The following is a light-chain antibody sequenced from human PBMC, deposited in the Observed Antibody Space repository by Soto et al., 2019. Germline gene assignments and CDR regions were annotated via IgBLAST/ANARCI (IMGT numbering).Light chain of an antibody. V-gene: IGKV3-15*01. CDR2: GAS. CDR1: QSVGSK. J-gene: IGKJ4*01. Sequence: ETVMTQSPATLSVSPGERVTLSCRASQSVGSKVAWYQQKPGQAPSLLIYGASTRATETPVRFSGSGSGTEFTLTISSLQSEDFAVYYCQQYSNWPPVIFGGGTKVAI. CDR3: QQYSNWPPVI.